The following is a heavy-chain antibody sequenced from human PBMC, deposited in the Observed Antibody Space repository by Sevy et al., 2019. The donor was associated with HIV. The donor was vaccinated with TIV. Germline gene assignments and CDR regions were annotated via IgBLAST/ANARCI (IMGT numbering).Heavy chain of an antibody. J-gene: IGHJ4*02. Sequence: GESLKISCKGSGYTFARHWIGWVRQMPGKGLEWMGLIYPGDSDPRYSSRYSPSFQGQVTISSDKSSTTAYLQWSSLKASDTAIYYCARPADYDDSSGSLDWGQGTLVTVSS. V-gene: IGHV5-51*01. CDR2: IYPGDSDP. CDR3: ARPADYDDSSGSLD. D-gene: IGHD3-22*01. CDR1: GYTFARHW.